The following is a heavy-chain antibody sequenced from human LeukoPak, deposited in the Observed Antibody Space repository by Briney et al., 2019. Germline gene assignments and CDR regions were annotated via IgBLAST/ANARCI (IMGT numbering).Heavy chain of an antibody. CDR3: ARRARKGRGSSGYYSPFDY. D-gene: IGHD3-22*01. J-gene: IGHJ4*02. V-gene: IGHV4-59*08. CDR2: IYNSGST. CDR1: GFSISSNY. Sequence: SETLCLTCTASGFSISSNYLSWIRQPPGKGLEWIENIYNSGSTNYTPSLKSRVTISVDKSKNQFSLKLSSVTAADTAVYYCARRARKGRGSSGYYSPFDYWGQGTLVTVSS.